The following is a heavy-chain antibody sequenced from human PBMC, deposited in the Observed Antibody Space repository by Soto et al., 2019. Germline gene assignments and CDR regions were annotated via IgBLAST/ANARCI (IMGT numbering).Heavy chain of an antibody. CDR2: IKTKTDKYAT. J-gene: IGHJ5*02. CDR3: TRLPNWNFRFDP. CDR1: GLTFSGSA. Sequence: PGGSLRLSCAASGLTFSGSAMHWVRQASGKGLEWVGRIKTKTDKYATAYAASVKGRFTVSRDDSKNTAYLQMNSLKAEDTAVYYCTRLPNWNFRFDPWGQGTLVTVSS. V-gene: IGHV3-73*01. D-gene: IGHD1-7*01.